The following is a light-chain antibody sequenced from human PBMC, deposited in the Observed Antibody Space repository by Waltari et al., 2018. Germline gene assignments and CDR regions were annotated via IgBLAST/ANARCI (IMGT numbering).Light chain of an antibody. Sequence: DIQMTQSPSSVSASVGDRVTITCRASQDISRWLAWYQQKPGKAPKVLISAASTLQSGVPSRFSGSGSGTDFTLTISSLQPEDSASYYCQQGHSFPITFGQGTRLEIK. J-gene: IGKJ5*01. CDR3: QQGHSFPIT. CDR1: QDISRW. CDR2: AAS. V-gene: IGKV1-12*01.